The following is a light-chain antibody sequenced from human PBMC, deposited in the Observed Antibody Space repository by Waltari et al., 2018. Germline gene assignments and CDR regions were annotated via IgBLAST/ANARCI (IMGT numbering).Light chain of an antibody. CDR3: MQALQTRT. J-gene: IGKJ2*01. Sequence: EIVMTQSPLSLPVTPGEPASISCRSSRSLVHSNGKNYLEWYLQKPGQSPQLLIYLGSNRASGVPDRFSGSGSGTDFTLKISRVEAEDVGVYYCMQALQTRTFGQGTKLEIK. CDR2: LGS. CDR1: RSLVHSNGKNY. V-gene: IGKV2-28*01.